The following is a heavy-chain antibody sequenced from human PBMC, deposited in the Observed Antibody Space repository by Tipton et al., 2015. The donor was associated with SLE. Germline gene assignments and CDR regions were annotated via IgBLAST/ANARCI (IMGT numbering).Heavy chain of an antibody. CDR3: ASIMGSTNPSDF. Sequence: SLRLSCAASGFTFDDYAMNWVRQAPGKGLEWVACLRSDGTYTYRDSVNGRFTISRDNSWNILYLQMNSLRADDTSIYYCASIMGSTNPSDFWGQGTLVTVSS. J-gene: IGHJ4*02. V-gene: IGHV3-30*02. CDR1: GFTFDDYA. CDR2: LRSDGTYT. D-gene: IGHD1-26*01.